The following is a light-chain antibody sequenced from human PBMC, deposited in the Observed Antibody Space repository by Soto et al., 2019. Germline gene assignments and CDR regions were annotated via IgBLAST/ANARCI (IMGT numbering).Light chain of an antibody. CDR3: QQYNSYPGT. J-gene: IGKJ1*01. CDR1: QSISSY. V-gene: IGKV1-5*01. CDR2: DAS. Sequence: DIQMTQSPSSLSASVGDRVTITCRASQSISSYLNWYQQKPGKAPKLLIYDASSLESGVPSRFSGSGSGTEFTLTISSLQPDDFATYYCQQYNSYPGTFGQGTKVDI.